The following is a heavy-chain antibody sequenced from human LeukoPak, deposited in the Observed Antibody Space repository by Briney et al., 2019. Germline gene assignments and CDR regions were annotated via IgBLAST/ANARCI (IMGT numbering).Heavy chain of an antibody. V-gene: IGHV4-59*01. Sequence: PSETLSLTCTVSGGSITSSYWSWIRQSPGKGREWIGYIHYTGSTNYNPSLKSRVTMLIDTSKNQFSLKLSSVTAADTAVYYCARGRYSAGDNWFDPWGQGTLVTVSS. CDR3: ARGRYSAGDNWFDP. CDR1: GGSITSSY. CDR2: IHYTGST. J-gene: IGHJ5*02. D-gene: IGHD3-9*01.